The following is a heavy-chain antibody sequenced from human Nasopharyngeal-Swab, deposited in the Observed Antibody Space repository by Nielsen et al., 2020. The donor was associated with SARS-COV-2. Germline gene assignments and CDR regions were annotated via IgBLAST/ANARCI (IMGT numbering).Heavy chain of an antibody. V-gene: IGHV1-24*01. CDR2: IDPEDGET. J-gene: IGHJ5*02. D-gene: IGHD3-10*01. CDR3: ATEPAMVRGGWFDP. CDR1: GYTLTELS. Sequence: ASVKVSCKVSGYTLTELSMHWVRQAPGKGLEWMGGIDPEDGETIYAQKFQGRVTMTEDTSTDTAYMELSSLRSEDTAVYYCATEPAMVRGGWFDPWGQGTLVTVSS.